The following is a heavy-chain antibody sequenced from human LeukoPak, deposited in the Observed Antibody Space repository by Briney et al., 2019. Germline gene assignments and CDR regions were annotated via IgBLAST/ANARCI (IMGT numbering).Heavy chain of an antibody. D-gene: IGHD1-26*01. CDR2: INPNSGGT. Sequence: GASVKVSCKASGYTFTGYYMHWVRQAPGQGLEWMGWINPNSGGTNYAQKFQGRVTMTRDTSISTAYMELSRLRSDDTAVYYCARDQAIVGATLFDYWGQGTLVTVSS. V-gene: IGHV1-2*02. CDR3: ARDQAIVGATLFDY. CDR1: GYTFTGYY. J-gene: IGHJ4*02.